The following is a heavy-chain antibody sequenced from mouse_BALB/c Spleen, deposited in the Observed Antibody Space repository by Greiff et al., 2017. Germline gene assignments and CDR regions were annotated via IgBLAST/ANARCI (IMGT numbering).Heavy chain of an antibody. CDR2: IYPSDSYT. CDR1: GYTFTSYW. D-gene: IGHD1-1*01. CDR3: TRWDYYGSSYVDALDY. V-gene: IGHV1-69*02. J-gene: IGHJ4*01. Sequence: VQLQQSGAELVRPGASVKLSCKASGYTFTSYWINWVKQRPGQGLEWIGNIYPSDSYTNYNQKFKDKATLTVDKSSSTAYMQLSSPTSEDSAVYYCTRWDYYGSSYVDALDYWGQGTSVTVSS.